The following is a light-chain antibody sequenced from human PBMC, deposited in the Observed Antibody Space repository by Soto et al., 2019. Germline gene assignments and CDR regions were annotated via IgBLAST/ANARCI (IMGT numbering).Light chain of an antibody. V-gene: IGLV2-14*03. CDR2: DVT. CDR1: SSDGGAFDY. Sequence: QSALTQPASVSGSPGQSITISCSVNSSDGGAFDYVSWYQHHPGKPNKLMIYDVTNRPSGVSNRFSGSKSGNTASLTISGLQAEDEADYYCSSYTSSSTLFGGGTKVTVL. J-gene: IGLJ2*01. CDR3: SSYTSSSTL.